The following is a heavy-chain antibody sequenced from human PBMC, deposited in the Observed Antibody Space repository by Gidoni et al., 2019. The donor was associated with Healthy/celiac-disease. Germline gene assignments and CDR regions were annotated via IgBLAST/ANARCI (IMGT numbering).Heavy chain of an antibody. D-gene: IGHD2-15*01. J-gene: IGHJ5*02. CDR1: GFSLSTSGVG. Sequence: QITLKESGPTLVKPTQTLTLTCTFSGFSLSTSGVGVGWIRQPPGKALEWLALMYWDVDKRYSPSLKSRLTITKDTSKNQVVLTMTNMDPVDTATYYCAHRGRANCSGGSCYSSGWFDPWGQGTLVTVSS. CDR2: MYWDVDK. CDR3: AHRGRANCSGGSCYSSGWFDP. V-gene: IGHV2-5*02.